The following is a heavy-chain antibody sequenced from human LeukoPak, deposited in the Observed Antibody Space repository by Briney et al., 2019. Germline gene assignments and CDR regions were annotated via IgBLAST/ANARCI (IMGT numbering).Heavy chain of an antibody. D-gene: IGHD2-2*01. J-gene: IGHJ4*02. Sequence: SSETLSLTCTVSGYSISSGYYWGWIRPPPGKGLEWIGSIYHSGSTYYNPSLQSRVTISVDTSNNQFSLKLSSVTAADTAVYYCAREVGRSFDYWGQGTLVTVSS. CDR1: GYSISSGYY. CDR3: AREVGRSFDY. V-gene: IGHV4-38-2*02. CDR2: IYHSGST.